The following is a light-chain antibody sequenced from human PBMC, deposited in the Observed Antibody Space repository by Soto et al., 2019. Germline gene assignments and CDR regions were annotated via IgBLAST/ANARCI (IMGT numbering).Light chain of an antibody. J-gene: IGLJ2*01. CDR2: DVS. Sequence: QSALTQPPSASGSPGQSVTISCTGTSSDVGIYNYVSWYQQHPGKAPKLMIYDVSQRPSGVPDRFSGTKSGNTASLTVSGLQAEDEADYYCSSYAGRDNYVVFGGGTKLTVL. V-gene: IGLV2-8*01. CDR1: SSDVGIYNY. CDR3: SSYAGRDNYVV.